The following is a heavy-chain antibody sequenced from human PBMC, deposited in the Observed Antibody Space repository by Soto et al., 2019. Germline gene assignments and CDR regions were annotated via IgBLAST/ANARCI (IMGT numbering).Heavy chain of an antibody. D-gene: IGHD5-18*01. V-gene: IGHV3-23*01. CDR1: GFTFRSFA. CDR3: AGPGYSSQDY. J-gene: IGHJ4*02. Sequence: GSLRLSCAASGFTFRSFALSWVRQAPGKGLEWVSAISGPGDGTDYADSVKGRFTISRDNFKNTLYLQMNSLRAEDTAVYYCAGPGYSSQDYWGQGTLVTVSS. CDR2: ISGPGDGT.